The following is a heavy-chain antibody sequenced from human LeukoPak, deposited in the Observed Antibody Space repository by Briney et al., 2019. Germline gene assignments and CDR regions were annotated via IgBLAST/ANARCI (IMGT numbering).Heavy chain of an antibody. Sequence: GASVKVSCKASGYTFTSYGISWVRQAPGQGLEWMGWIGAYNGNTNYAQKLQGRVTMTTDTSTSTAYMELRSLRSDDTAVYYCARDRRNYDILTGPDDYWGQGTLVTVSS. V-gene: IGHV1-18*01. D-gene: IGHD3-9*01. CDR1: GYTFTSYG. J-gene: IGHJ4*02. CDR3: ARDRRNYDILTGPDDY. CDR2: IGAYNGNT.